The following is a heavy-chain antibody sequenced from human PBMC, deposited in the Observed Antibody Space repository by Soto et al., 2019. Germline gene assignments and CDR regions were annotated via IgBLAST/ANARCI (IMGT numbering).Heavy chain of an antibody. CDR3: ARGRGASISLYYYYGMDV. Sequence: SETLSLTCAVYGGSFSGYYWSWIRQPPGKGLEWIGEINHSGSTNYNPSLKSRVTISVDTSKNQFSLKLSSVTAADTAVYCCARGRGASISLYYYYGMDVWGQGTTVTVSS. CDR1: GGSFSGYY. CDR2: INHSGST. J-gene: IGHJ6*02. D-gene: IGHD2-15*01. V-gene: IGHV4-34*01.